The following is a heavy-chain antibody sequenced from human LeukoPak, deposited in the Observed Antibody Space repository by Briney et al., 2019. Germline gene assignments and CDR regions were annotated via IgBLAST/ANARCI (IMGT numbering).Heavy chain of an antibody. CDR2: FHAGGGP. CDR3: GRRFCNSCPLDF. CDR1: GFNVTTNN. V-gene: IGHV3-66*04. D-gene: IGHD2-21*01. J-gene: IGHJ4*02. Sequence: GGSLRVSCVGSGFNVTTNNMYWVRQAPGKGLECVSAFHAGGGPDYADSVRDRFTISRDNSKNTLYLQMNSLRAEDTAVYFCGRRFCNSCPLDFWGQGTLVTVSS.